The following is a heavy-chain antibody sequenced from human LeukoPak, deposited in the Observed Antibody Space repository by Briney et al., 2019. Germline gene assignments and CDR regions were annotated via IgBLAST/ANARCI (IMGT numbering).Heavy chain of an antibody. D-gene: IGHD2-15*01. CDR1: GGTFSSYA. CDR2: IIPIFGIA. J-gene: IGHJ4*02. Sequence: AVKVSCKASGGTFSSYAISWVRQAPGQGLELMGSIIPIFGIANYAQKFEGRVTITADKSTNTAYMELSSLRSEDTAVYYCASSYTTLGYCSGGSCYGNWGQGTLVTVSS. V-gene: IGHV1-69*04. CDR3: ASSYTTLGYCSGGSCYGN.